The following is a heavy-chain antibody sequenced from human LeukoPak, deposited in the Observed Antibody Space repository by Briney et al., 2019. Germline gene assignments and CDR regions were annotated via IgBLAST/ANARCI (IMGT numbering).Heavy chain of an antibody. J-gene: IGHJ3*02. CDR1: GYTFTSYG. CDR3: ARIVETTVGAFDI. Sequence: ASVKVFCKASGYTFTSYGISWVRQAPGQGLEWMGWISAYNGNTNYAQKFQGRVTVTTDTSTTTAYMELRSLRSDDTAVYYCARIVETTVGAFDIWGQGTMVTVSS. CDR2: ISAYNGNT. V-gene: IGHV1-18*01. D-gene: IGHD4-23*01.